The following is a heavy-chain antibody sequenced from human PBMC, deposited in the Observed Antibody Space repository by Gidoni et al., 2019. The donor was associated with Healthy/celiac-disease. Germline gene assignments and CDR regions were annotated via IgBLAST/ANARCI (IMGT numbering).Heavy chain of an antibody. J-gene: IGHJ4*02. CDR3: AGSVGATTGYFDY. CDR2: TSYDGSNK. CDR1: GFTFRSYA. V-gene: IGHV3-30-3*01. Sequence: QVQLVESGGGVVQPGRSLRLSCAAAGFTFRSYAMHWVRQAPGKGLEWVAVTSYDGSNKYYADSVKGRFTISRDNSKNTLYLQMNSLRAEDTAVYYCAGSVGATTGYFDYWGQGTLVTVSS. D-gene: IGHD1-26*01.